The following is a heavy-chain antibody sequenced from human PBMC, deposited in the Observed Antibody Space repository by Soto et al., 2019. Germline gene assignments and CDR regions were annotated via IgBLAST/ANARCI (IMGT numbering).Heavy chain of an antibody. CDR1: GGSISSSSYY. CDR2: IYYSGST. J-gene: IGHJ5*02. D-gene: IGHD3-10*01. Sequence: SETLSLTCTVSGGSISSSSYYWCWIRQPPGKGLEWIGSIYYSGSTYYNPSLKSRVTISVDTSKNQFSLKLISVTAADTAVYYCARLLSVVRGMWWFDPWGQGTLVTVSS. CDR3: ARLLSVVRGMWWFDP. V-gene: IGHV4-39*01.